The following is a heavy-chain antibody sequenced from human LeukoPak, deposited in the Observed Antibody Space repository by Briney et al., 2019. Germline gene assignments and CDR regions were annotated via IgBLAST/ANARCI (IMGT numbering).Heavy chain of an antibody. J-gene: IGHJ4*02. V-gene: IGHV3-7*03. Sequence: PGGSLRLPCVASGFTFGKYWMSWVRQAPGKGLEWVANIKLDGSEKNYVDSVKGRFTISRDNTKNSLYLQMNSLRVEDTAVFYCARPIDYWGQGTLVTVSS. CDR3: ARPIDY. CDR1: GFTFGKYW. CDR2: IKLDGSEK.